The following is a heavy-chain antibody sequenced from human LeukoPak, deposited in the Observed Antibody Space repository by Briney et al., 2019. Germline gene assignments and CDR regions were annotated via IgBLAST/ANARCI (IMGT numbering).Heavy chain of an antibody. CDR2: INHSGST. V-gene: IGHV4-34*01. CDR3: ARTFYYYGSGSYYKSTNWFDP. CDR1: GGSFSGYY. Sequence: PSETLSLTCAVYGGSFSGYYCSWIRQPPGKGLEWIGEINHSGSTNYNPSLKSRVTISVDTSKNQFSLKLSSVTAADTAVYYCARTFYYYGSGSYYKSTNWFDPWGQGTLVTVSS. J-gene: IGHJ5*02. D-gene: IGHD3-10*01.